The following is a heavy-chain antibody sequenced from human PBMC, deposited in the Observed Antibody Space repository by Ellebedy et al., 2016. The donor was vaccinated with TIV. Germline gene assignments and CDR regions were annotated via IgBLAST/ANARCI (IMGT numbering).Heavy chain of an antibody. J-gene: IGHJ4*02. CDR2: TSYDGSKK. D-gene: IGHD6-6*01. V-gene: IGHV3-30*18. CDR3: VKGATYGSSREYYFDY. Sequence: GESLKISCAASGFTFSSYGMHWVRQAPGKGLEWVAVTSYDGSKKYYIDSVKGRFTISRDISKNTLYLEMNSLRPEETAVYYCVKGATYGSSREYYFDYWGQGTLVSVSS. CDR1: GFTFSSYG.